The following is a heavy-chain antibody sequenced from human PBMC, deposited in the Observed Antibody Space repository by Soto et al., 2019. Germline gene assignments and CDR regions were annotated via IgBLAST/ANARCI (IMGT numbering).Heavy chain of an antibody. Sequence: PSETLSLTCTVSGGSISSSTYYWGLIRQPPGKGLEWIGFIYYSGSAYYNPSLKSRVTISIDTSKNQFSLKLTSVTAADTAVFYCARHGVDYGDYASYYYYGMDVWGRGTTVTVSS. V-gene: IGHV4-39*01. CDR3: ARHGVDYGDYASYYYYGMDV. D-gene: IGHD4-17*01. CDR1: GGSISSSTYY. J-gene: IGHJ6*02. CDR2: IYYSGSA.